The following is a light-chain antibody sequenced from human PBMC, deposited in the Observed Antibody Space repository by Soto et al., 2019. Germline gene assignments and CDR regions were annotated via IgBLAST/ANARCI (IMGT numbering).Light chain of an antibody. CDR2: GAS. Sequence: EIVLTQSPGTLSLSPGERATLSCRASQTVRTNYLAWFQHKPGQAPRLLIYGASSRATGIPDRFSGSGSEIDFTLTINRLEPEDFAVYFCQQYSGSPLTFGGGTKVEIK. J-gene: IGKJ4*01. CDR3: QQYSGSPLT. CDR1: QTVRTNY. V-gene: IGKV3-20*01.